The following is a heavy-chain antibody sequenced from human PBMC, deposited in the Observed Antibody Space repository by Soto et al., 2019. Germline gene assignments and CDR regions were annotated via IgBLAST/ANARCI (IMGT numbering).Heavy chain of an antibody. V-gene: IGHV1-46*01. CDR1: GYTFTSYY. Sequence: ASVKVSCKTSGYTFTSYYIHWVRQAPGQALEWMGIINPSGGSTSYPQKFQGRVTMTWDTSTSTVYMDLSSLRSEDAAVYYCVRELPHPEYCDYGCTGTMVT. CDR3: VRELPHPEYCDY. D-gene: IGHD2-15*01. CDR2: INPSGGST. J-gene: IGHJ4*02.